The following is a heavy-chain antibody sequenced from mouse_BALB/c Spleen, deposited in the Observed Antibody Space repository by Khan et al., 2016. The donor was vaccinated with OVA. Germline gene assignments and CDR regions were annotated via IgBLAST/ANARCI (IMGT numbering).Heavy chain of an antibody. D-gene: IGHD1-1*01. J-gene: IGHJ1*01. CDR2: ISSGDNNT. CDR1: GFTFSSYA. CDR3: ARPPITTVVATSYWFVDV. Sequence: EVMLVESGGGLVQPGGSLKLSCAASGFTFSSYAMSWVRQTPEKRLEWVATISSGDNNTYYPDTVKGRFTISRDNAKNTLYLQMSSLRSEDTARYYCARPPITTVVATSYWFVDVWGAGTTVTVSS. V-gene: IGHV5-9-1*01.